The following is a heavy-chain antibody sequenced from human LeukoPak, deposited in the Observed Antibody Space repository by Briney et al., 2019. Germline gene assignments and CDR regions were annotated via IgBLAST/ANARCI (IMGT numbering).Heavy chain of an antibody. Sequence: PGGSLRLSCAASGFTFSSYWMSWVRQAPGKGLEWVANIKQDGSEKYYVDSVKGRFTISRDNAKNSLYLQMNSLRAEDTAVYYCARSRYYYDSSGYYYVLYFDYWGQGTLVTVSS. CDR2: IKQDGSEK. CDR1: GFTFSSYW. V-gene: IGHV3-7*01. CDR3: ARSRYYYDSSGYYYVLYFDY. J-gene: IGHJ4*02. D-gene: IGHD3-22*01.